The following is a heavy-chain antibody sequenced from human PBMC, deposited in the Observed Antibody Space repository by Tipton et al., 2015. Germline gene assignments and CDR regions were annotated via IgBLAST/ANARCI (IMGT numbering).Heavy chain of an antibody. CDR3: ARFRYYGSESERGYFHGLDV. J-gene: IGHJ6*02. CDR1: GGSISRSSYY. Sequence: LRLSCTVSGGSISRSSYYWGWIRQPPGKGLEWIGSIYYSGSTYYNPSLKSRVTMSRDTSKNQFSLKLTSVTAADTAVYYCARFRYYGSESERGYFHGLDVWGQGTTVTVSS. D-gene: IGHD3-10*01. V-gene: IGHV4-39*07. CDR2: IYYSGST.